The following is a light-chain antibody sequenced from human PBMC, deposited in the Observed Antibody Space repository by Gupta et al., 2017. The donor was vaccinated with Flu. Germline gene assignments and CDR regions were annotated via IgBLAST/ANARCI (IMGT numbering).Light chain of an antibody. CDR1: QSVSSNY. Sequence: EIVLTQSPGTLSLSPGERATLSCRASQSVSSNYLAWYQQKPGQAPRLLIYGASSMATGIPDRFSGSGSGTDFTFTISRLEPEDFAVYYCQQYSSSPRTFGQGTKVEIK. J-gene: IGKJ1*01. CDR2: GAS. V-gene: IGKV3-20*01. CDR3: QQYSSSPRT.